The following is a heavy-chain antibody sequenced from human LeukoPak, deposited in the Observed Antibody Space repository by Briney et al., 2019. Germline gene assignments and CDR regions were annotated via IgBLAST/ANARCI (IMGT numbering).Heavy chain of an antibody. CDR1: GFTFSSYS. Sequence: GGSLRLSCAASGFTFSSYSMNWVRQAPGKGLEWVSSISSRSSYIYYADSVKGRFTISRDNAKNALYLQMNSLRAEDTAVYYCARDAGITMVRGVRGWFDPWSQGTLVTVSS. CDR2: ISSRSSYI. CDR3: ARDAGITMVRGVRGWFDP. D-gene: IGHD3-10*01. V-gene: IGHV3-21*01. J-gene: IGHJ5*02.